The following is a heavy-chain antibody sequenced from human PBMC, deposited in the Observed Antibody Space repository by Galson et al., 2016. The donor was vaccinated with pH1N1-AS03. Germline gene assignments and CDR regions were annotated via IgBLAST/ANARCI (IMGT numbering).Heavy chain of an antibody. Sequence: SLRLSCAASGFIFSNYWMSRVRQAPGKGLESVANINQGGSETYYVDSVKGRFTIFRDNAKNSLYLQMNSLRADDTAVYYCARADWGSADYWGQGTLVSVSS. CDR2: INQGGSET. CDR1: GFIFSNYW. J-gene: IGHJ4*02. V-gene: IGHV3-7*03. D-gene: IGHD7-27*01. CDR3: ARADWGSADY.